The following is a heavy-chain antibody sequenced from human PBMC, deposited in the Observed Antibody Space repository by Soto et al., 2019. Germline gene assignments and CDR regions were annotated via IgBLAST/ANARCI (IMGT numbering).Heavy chain of an antibody. CDR2: ISSSSSYT. CDR3: VKDGAYSGGYYFDY. CDR1: GFIFSDYY. V-gene: IGHV3-11*06. Sequence: SLRLSCAASGFIFSDYYMSWIRQASGKGLEWISYISSSSSYTKFADSVKGRFSISRDNAKKSLHLQMNSLRAEDTAVYYCVKDGAYSGGYYFDYWGQGTLVTVSS. J-gene: IGHJ4*02. D-gene: IGHD1-26*01.